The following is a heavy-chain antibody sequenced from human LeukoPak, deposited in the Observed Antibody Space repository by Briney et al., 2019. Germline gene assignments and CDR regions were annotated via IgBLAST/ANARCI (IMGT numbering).Heavy chain of an antibody. Sequence: ASVKVSCTASGYTFTGYYMHWVRQAPGQGLEWMGVIDPSGGNTTYAQRFQGRVTMTRDTSTSTVYLQLSSLRSEDTAMYFCARDRDSFGPFSFYYMDVWGKGTTVTVSS. CDR3: ARDRDSFGPFSFYYMDV. CDR2: IDPSGGNT. J-gene: IGHJ6*03. V-gene: IGHV1-46*01. D-gene: IGHD5-18*01. CDR1: GYTFTGYY.